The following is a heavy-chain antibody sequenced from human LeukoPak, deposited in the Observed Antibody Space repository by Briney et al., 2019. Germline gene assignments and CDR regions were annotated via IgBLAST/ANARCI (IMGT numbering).Heavy chain of an antibody. V-gene: IGHV5-51*01. CDR2: IYPGDSDT. CDR1: GYSFTSYW. D-gene: IGHD2-2*02. Sequence: GESLKISCKGSGYSFTSYWIGWVRQMPGKGLEWMGVIYPGDSDTRYSPSFQGQVTISADKSISTAYLQWSSLKASDTAMYYCASNVDIVVVPAAIGAFDIWGQGTMVTVSS. CDR3: ASNVDIVVVPAAIGAFDI. J-gene: IGHJ3*02.